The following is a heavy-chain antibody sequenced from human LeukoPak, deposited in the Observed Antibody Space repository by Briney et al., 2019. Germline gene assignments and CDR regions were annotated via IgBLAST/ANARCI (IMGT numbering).Heavy chain of an antibody. V-gene: IGHV4-34*01. CDR1: GGSFSGYY. CDR2: INHSGST. J-gene: IGHJ6*03. D-gene: IGHD6-19*01. Sequence: SETLSLTCAVYGGSFSGYYWSWIRQPPGKGLEWIGEINHSGSTNYNPSLKSRVTISVDTSKNQFSLKLSSVTAADTAVYYCARLSGGYSSGWGLGYYYYYMDVWGKGTTVTVSS. CDR3: ARLSGGYSSGWGLGYYYYYMDV.